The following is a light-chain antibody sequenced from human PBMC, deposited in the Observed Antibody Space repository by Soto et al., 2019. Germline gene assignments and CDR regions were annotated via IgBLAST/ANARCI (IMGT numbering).Light chain of an antibody. CDR1: QTIDSW. J-gene: IGKJ1*01. Sequence: DMPITRPPFTLSASVGDRVTITCRASQTIDSWLAWYQQRPGKPPKLLIYKASTLASGVPSRFSGSGSGTEFTLTISSLQPDDFATYYCQQYNSYSGTFGQGTKVDI. V-gene: IGKV1-5*03. CDR2: KAS. CDR3: QQYNSYSGT.